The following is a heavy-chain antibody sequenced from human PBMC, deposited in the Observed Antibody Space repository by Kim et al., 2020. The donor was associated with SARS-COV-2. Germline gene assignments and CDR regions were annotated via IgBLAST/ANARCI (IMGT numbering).Heavy chain of an antibody. D-gene: IGHD3-3*02. J-gene: IGHJ4*02. CDR2: VGGDGGSR. Sequence: GGSLRLSCAASGFTFTNYWIHWVRQIPGKGPVWVSSVGGDGGSRYYADSVKGRFTTSRDNANNMVYLQMNSLRVDDTAIYYFTSIFEYWGQGALVTVSS. V-gene: IGHV3-74*01. CDR1: GFTFTNYW. CDR3: TSIFEY.